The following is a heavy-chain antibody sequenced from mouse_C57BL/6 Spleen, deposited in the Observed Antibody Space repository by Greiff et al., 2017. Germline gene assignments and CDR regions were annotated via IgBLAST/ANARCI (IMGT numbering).Heavy chain of an antibody. J-gene: IGHJ4*01. Sequence: QVQLQQPGAELVKPGASVKMSCKASGYTFTSYWITWVKQRPGQGLEWIGDIYPGSGSTNYNEKFKSKATLTVDTSSSTAYMQLSSLTSVDSAVYYCARATVVAGDYAMDYWGQGTSVTVTS. CDR1: GYTFTSYW. CDR2: IYPGSGST. D-gene: IGHD1-1*01. V-gene: IGHV1-55*01. CDR3: ARATVVAGDYAMDY.